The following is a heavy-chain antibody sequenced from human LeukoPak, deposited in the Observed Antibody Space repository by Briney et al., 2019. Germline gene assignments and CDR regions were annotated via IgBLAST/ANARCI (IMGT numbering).Heavy chain of an antibody. J-gene: IGHJ5*02. V-gene: IGHV1-18*01. Sequence: GASVKVSCKASGNSFNTYGISWLRRAPGQGLEWMGWINVNTKYARKFQGRVTMTTDTSTSTAYMELRSLRSDDTAVYFCARAPRCNTESCNSWFDPWGQGTLVTVSS. CDR2: INVNT. D-gene: IGHD2/OR15-2a*01. CDR1: GNSFNTYG. CDR3: ARAPRCNTESCNSWFDP.